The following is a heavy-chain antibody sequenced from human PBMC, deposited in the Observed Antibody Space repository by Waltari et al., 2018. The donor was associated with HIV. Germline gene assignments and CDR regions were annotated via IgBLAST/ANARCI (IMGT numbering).Heavy chain of an antibody. CDR2: ISWNDSK. D-gene: IGHD5-18*01. CDR1: GFSLSTSEMC. CDR3: ARCGDTYGLFDY. Sequence: QVTLRESGPALVKPTQTLTLTCTFSGFSLSTSEMCVTWLRQPPGKALEWLALISWNDSKYDSTSLETRLTISKDTSKNQVVLIMTSMDPVDTATYFCARCGDTYGLFDYWGQGTLVTVSS. J-gene: IGHJ4*02. V-gene: IGHV2-70*01.